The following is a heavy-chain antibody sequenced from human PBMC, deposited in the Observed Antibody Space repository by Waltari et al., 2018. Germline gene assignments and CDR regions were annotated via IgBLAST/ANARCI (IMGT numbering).Heavy chain of an antibody. Sequence: QVRLQESGPGMVKSSQTLSLTCTASGCSISTGSYYWTWIRHPPGKGLEWIGYVYFTGSTLYNPALASRLSITVDTSKNQFSLNLESVRPADTAVYYCARVGTLAFDFWGQGTEVAVSS. CDR3: ARVGTLAFDF. D-gene: IGHD3-10*01. CDR1: GCSISTGSYY. V-gene: IGHV4-31*03. J-gene: IGHJ3*01. CDR2: VYFTGST.